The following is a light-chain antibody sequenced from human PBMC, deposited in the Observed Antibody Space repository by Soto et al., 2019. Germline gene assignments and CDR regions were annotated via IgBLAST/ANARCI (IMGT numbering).Light chain of an antibody. Sequence: DIQMTQSPSTLSASVGDRVTITCRASQSISSWLAWYQQKPGKAPKLLIYDASSLESGVPSRFSGSGSGTEFPLTISSQQPDDFATYYCQQYNSPTFGQGTKVEIK. V-gene: IGKV1-5*01. J-gene: IGKJ1*01. CDR1: QSISSW. CDR3: QQYNSPT. CDR2: DAS.